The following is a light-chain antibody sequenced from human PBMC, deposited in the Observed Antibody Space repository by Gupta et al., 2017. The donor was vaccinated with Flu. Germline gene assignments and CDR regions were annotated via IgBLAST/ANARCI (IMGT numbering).Light chain of an antibody. CDR2: SNS. CDR3: APPDDSTNGLV. V-gene: IGLV1-44*01. J-gene: IGLJ2*01. Sequence: SVLTQPPSVSGTPGQRVTISCSGSTSNIGSNNVNWYRQLPGLAPKALMYSNSQRPSGVPARFSGSNSATTATVTTTGLQAEDGADYYCAPPDDSTNGLVFGGGTKLTVL. CDR1: TSNIGSNN.